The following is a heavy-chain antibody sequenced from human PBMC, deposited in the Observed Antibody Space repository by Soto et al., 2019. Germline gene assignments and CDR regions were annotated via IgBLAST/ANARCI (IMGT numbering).Heavy chain of an antibody. D-gene: IGHD2-2*01. V-gene: IGHV3-23*01. CDR1: GFTFSNYA. Sequence: GGSLRLSCAASGFTFSNYAMNWVRQAPGKGLEWVSIISASADSTYYADSVKGRFTISRDNSKSILYLQINSLRAGDTAEYYCAKGGEDIVVAPPAMGSLWDSRWERPRRQNYYYMDVWGKGTTVTVSS. J-gene: IGHJ6*03. CDR3: AKGGEDIVVAPPAMGSLWDSRWERPRRQNYYYMDV. CDR2: ISASADST.